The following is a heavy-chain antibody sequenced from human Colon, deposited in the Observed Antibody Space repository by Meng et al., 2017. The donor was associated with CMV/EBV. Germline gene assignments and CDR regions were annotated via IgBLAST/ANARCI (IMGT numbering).Heavy chain of an antibody. V-gene: IGHV3-21*04. CDR2: ISSSSSYI. D-gene: IGHD3-3*01. Sequence: GESLKISCAASGFTFSSYSMNWVRQAPGKGLEWVSSISSSSSYIYYADSVKGRFTISRDNAKNSLYLQVNSLRVEDTAVYYCVRVSNFGVVSDWFDPWGQGTLVTVSS. CDR3: VRVSNFGVVSDWFDP. CDR1: GFTFSSYS. J-gene: IGHJ5*02.